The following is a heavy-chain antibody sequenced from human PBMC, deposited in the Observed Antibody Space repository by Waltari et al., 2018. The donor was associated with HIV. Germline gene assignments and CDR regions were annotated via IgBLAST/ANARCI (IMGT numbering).Heavy chain of an antibody. V-gene: IGHV1-46*01. Sequence: QVQLVQSGAEVKKPGASVKVSCKASGYTFTSYYMHLVRQAPGQGLEWMGIINPSGGSTSYAQKFQGRVTMTRDTSTSTVYMELSSLRSEDTAVYYCAGAVAGKRYFDLWGRGTLVTVSS. CDR2: INPSGGST. J-gene: IGHJ2*01. D-gene: IGHD6-19*01. CDR1: GYTFTSYY. CDR3: AGAVAGKRYFDL.